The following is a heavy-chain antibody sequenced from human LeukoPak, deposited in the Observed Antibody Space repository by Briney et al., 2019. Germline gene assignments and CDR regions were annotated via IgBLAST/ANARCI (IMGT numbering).Heavy chain of an antibody. Sequence: KPGGSLRLSCAASGFTFSSYSMNWVRRAPGKGLEWVSSISSSSSYIYYADSVKGRFTISRDNAKNSLYLQMNSLRAEDTAVYYCARDRSNYYGAYFDYWGQGTLVTVSS. CDR2: ISSSSSYI. J-gene: IGHJ4*02. V-gene: IGHV3-21*01. D-gene: IGHD4-11*01. CDR3: ARDRSNYYGAYFDY. CDR1: GFTFSSYS.